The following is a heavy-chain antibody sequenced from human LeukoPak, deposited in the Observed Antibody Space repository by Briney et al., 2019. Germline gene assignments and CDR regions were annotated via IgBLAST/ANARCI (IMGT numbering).Heavy chain of an antibody. J-gene: IGHJ6*03. CDR3: ARGVVPEPYYYYYMDV. CDR2: INHSGST. D-gene: IGHD2-2*01. Sequence: SETLSLTCADYGGSFSGYYWSWIRQPPGKGLEWIGEINHSGSTNYNPSLKSRVTISVDTSKNQFSLKLSSVTAADTAVYYCARGVVPEPYYYYYMDVWGKGTTVTVSS. CDR1: GGSFSGYY. V-gene: IGHV4-34*01.